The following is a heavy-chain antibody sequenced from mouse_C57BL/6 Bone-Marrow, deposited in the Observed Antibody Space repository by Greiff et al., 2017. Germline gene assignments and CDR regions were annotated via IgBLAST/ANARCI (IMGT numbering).Heavy chain of an antibody. CDR2: IDPSDSYT. Sequence: QVQLQQPGAELVKPGASVKLSCKASGYTFTSYWMQWVKQRPGQGLEWIGEIDPSDSYTNYNQKFKGKATLTVDTSSSTAYMQLSSLTSEDSAVYYCARERLAWFAYWGQGTLVTVSA. J-gene: IGHJ3*01. V-gene: IGHV1-50*01. CDR3: ARERLAWFAY. CDR1: GYTFTSYW.